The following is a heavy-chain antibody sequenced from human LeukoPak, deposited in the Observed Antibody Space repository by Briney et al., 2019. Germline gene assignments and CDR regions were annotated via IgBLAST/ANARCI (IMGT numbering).Heavy chain of an antibody. V-gene: IGHV1-69*05. Sequence: SVKVSRKASGGTLSNYALSWVRQAPGQGLEWMGVVFPLLGTTSYAQTFQGRVTITTDEYTNTAYMELSSMRSDDTAVYDCARVTRVVPAATAQPFDYWGQGTLVTVSS. CDR1: GGTLSNYA. CDR3: ARVTRVVPAATAQPFDY. CDR2: VFPLLGTT. J-gene: IGHJ4*02. D-gene: IGHD2-2*01.